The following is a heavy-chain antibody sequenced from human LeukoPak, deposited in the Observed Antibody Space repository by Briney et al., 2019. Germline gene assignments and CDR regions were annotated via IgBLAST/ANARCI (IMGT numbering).Heavy chain of an antibody. CDR3: ARGLYDSSGYYTTFYYFDY. J-gene: IGHJ4*02. Sequence: GASVKVSCKASGGTFSSYTISWVRQAPGQGLEWMGRIIPILGIANYAQKFQGRVTITAEKATSTAYMELRSLRSEDTAVYYCARGLYDSSGYYTTFYYFDYWGKGTLVTVSS. V-gene: IGHV1-69*02. CDR2: IIPILGIA. CDR1: GGTFSSYT. D-gene: IGHD3-22*01.